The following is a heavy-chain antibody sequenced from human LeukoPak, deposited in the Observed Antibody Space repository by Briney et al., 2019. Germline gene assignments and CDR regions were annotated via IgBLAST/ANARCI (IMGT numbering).Heavy chain of an antibody. Sequence: GGSLRLSCSGSGFTFNYFAIHWVRQAPGKGLEWVAVTSFDGTNKYYADSVRGRFTISRDNSNKTVYLQMNSLRAEDTAVYYCARAYRTHGSGSSNWFDPWGQGTLVTVSS. V-gene: IGHV3-30-3*01. D-gene: IGHD3-10*01. J-gene: IGHJ5*02. CDR1: GFTFNYFA. CDR2: TSFDGTNK. CDR3: ARAYRTHGSGSSNWFDP.